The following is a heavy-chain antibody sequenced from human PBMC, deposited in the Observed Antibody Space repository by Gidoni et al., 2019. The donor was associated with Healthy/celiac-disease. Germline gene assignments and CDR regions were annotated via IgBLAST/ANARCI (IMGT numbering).Heavy chain of an antibody. CDR2: IVVGSGNT. CDR1: GFTFTSSA. V-gene: IGHV1-58*01. D-gene: IGHD3-22*01. Sequence: QMPLVQSGPEVKKPGTSVKVSCKASGFTFTSSAVQWVRQARGQRLEWIGWIVVGSGNTNYAQKFQERVTITRDMSTSTAYMELSSLRSEDTAVYYWAADGDQSRDSSGNAFDIWGQGTMVTVSS. J-gene: IGHJ3*02. CDR3: AADGDQSRDSSGNAFDI.